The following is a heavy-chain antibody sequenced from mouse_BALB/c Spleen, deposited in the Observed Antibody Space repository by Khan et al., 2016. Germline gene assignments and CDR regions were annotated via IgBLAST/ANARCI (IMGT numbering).Heavy chain of an antibody. CDR1: GFDFSRYW. J-gene: IGHJ1*01. V-gene: IGHV4-1*02. Sequence: EVKLLESGGGLVQPGGSLKLSCAASGFDFSRYWMSWVRQAPGKGLEWIGEINPDSSTKNYTPSLKDKFIISRDNAKNTLYLKMSKVRSEDTALYYCASTFWYFDVWGAGTTVTVSS. CDR2: INPDSSTK. CDR3: ASTFWYFDV.